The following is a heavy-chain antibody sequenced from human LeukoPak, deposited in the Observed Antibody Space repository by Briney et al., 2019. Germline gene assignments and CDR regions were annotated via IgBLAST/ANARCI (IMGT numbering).Heavy chain of an antibody. D-gene: IGHD4-17*01. J-gene: IGHJ4*02. V-gene: IGHV4-59*01. CDR3: ARQYGDRPGYFDY. CDR1: GGSISSYY. Sequence: PSETLSPTCTVSGGSISSYYWSWIRQPPGKGLEWIGYIYYSGSTNYNPSLKSRVTISVDTSKNQFSLKLSSVTAADTAVYYCARQYGDRPGYFDYWGQGTLVTVSS. CDR2: IYYSGST.